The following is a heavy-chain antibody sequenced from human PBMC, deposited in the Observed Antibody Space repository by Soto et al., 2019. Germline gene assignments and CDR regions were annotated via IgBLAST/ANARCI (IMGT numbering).Heavy chain of an antibody. Sequence: GGSLRLSCAASGFTFSSYAMHWVRQAPGKGLEWVAVISYDGSNKYYADSVKGRFTISRDNSKNTLYLQMNSLRAEDTAVYYCATRNAYYYDSSGYYRLDAFDIWGQGTMVTVSS. CDR3: ATRNAYYYDSSGYYRLDAFDI. CDR2: ISYDGSNK. D-gene: IGHD3-22*01. J-gene: IGHJ3*02. CDR1: GFTFSSYA. V-gene: IGHV3-30-3*01.